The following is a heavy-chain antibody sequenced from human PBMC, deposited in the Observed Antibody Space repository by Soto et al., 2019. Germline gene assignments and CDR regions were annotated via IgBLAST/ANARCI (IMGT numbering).Heavy chain of an antibody. CDR1: GFTFSSYG. J-gene: IGHJ4*02. V-gene: IGHV3-30*18. CDR3: AKAEDVLYS. CDR2: ISYDGSNK. D-gene: IGHD2-15*01. Sequence: QVQLVESGGGVVQPGRSLRLSCAASGFTFSSYGMHWVRQAPGKGLEWLAVISYDGSNKYYADSVKGRFTISRDNSKNTLYLQMNSLRAEDTAVYYCAKAEDVLYSLGKGTLVTVSS.